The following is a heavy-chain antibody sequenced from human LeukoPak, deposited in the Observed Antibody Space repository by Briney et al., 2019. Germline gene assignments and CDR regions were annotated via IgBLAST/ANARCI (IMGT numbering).Heavy chain of an antibody. Sequence: ASVKVSCKASGYTFTGYYMHWVRQAPGQGLEWMGWINPNSGGTNYAQKFQGRVTMTRDTSTSTVYMELSSLRSEDTAVYYCARGQTVVTQNWFDPWGQGTLVTVSS. D-gene: IGHD4-23*01. J-gene: IGHJ5*02. V-gene: IGHV1-2*02. CDR1: GYTFTGYY. CDR3: ARGQTVVTQNWFDP. CDR2: INPNSGGT.